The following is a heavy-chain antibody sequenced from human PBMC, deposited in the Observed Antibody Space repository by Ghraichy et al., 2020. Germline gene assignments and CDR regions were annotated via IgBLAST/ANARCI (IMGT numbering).Heavy chain of an antibody. V-gene: IGHV3-48*02. CDR3: ARGYGAPGGYYYYYGMDV. Sequence: GGSLRLSCAASGFTFSSYSMNWVRQAPGKGLEWVSYISSSSSTIYYADSVKGRFTISRDNAKNSLYLQMNSLRDEDTAVYYCARGYGAPGGYYYYYGMDVWGQGTTVTVSS. J-gene: IGHJ6*02. CDR2: ISSSSSTI. D-gene: IGHD1-14*01. CDR1: GFTFSSYS.